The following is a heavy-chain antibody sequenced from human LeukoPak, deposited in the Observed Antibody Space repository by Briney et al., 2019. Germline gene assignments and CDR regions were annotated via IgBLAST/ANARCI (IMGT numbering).Heavy chain of an antibody. CDR3: AKGDSSSWYGEGSFDY. V-gene: IGHV3-9*01. J-gene: IGHJ4*02. CDR1: GFTFDGYA. Sequence: GGSLRLSCAASGFTFDGYAMHWVRQAPGKGLEWVSGISWNSGSIGYADSVKGRFTISRDNAKNSLYLQMNSLRAEDTALYYCAKGDSSSWYGEGSFDYWGQGTLVTVSS. CDR2: ISWNSGSI. D-gene: IGHD6-13*01.